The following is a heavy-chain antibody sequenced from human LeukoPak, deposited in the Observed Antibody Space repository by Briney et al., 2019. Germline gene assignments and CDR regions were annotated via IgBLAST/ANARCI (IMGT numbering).Heavy chain of an antibody. V-gene: IGHV7-4-1*02. J-gene: IGHJ5*02. CDR1: GYTFTSYA. CDR2: INTNTGNP. D-gene: IGHD6-13*01. Sequence: ASVKVSCKASGYTFTSYAMNWVRQAPGQGLEWMGWINTNTGNPAYAQGFTGRFVFSLDTSVSTAYLQISSLKAEDTAVYYCARDEEAAAGNRWFDPWGQGTLVTVSS. CDR3: ARDEEAAAGNRWFDP.